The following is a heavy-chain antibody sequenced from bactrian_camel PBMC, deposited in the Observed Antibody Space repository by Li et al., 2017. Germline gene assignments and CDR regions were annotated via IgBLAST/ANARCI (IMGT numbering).Heavy chain of an antibody. Sequence: VQLVESGGGLVEAGGSLTLSCTTSGLTFNDVAMGWFRQAPGKERDWVAAIDTDGGTSYADSVKGRFTLSQDNAKNTLYLQMKRLEPEDTAMYFCATDLGDDVQAHGIMTLLPNEYRYWGQGTQVTVS. CDR1: GLTFNDVA. D-gene: IGHD3*01. J-gene: IGHJ4*01. CDR2: IDTDGGT. CDR3: ATDLGDDVQAHGIMTLLPNEYRY. V-gene: IGHV3S42*01.